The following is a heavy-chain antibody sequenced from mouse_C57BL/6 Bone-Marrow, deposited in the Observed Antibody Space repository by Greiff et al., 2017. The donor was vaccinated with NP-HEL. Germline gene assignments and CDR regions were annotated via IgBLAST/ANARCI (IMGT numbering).Heavy chain of an antibody. CDR3: ARGAY. Sequence: VQLVESGAELVKPGASVKISCKASGYEFSNYWMNWVKQRPGKGLEWIGQIYPGDGDTNYNGKFKDKATLTADKSSSTAYMQLSRLTSEDSAVYFFARGAYWGQGTLVTVSA. CDR1: GYEFSNYW. CDR2: IYPGDGDT. V-gene: IGHV1-80*01. J-gene: IGHJ3*01.